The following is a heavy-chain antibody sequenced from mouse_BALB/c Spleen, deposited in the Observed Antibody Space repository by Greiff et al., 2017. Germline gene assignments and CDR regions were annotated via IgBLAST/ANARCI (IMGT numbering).Heavy chain of an antibody. J-gene: IGHJ4*01. CDR2: ISSGGSYT. D-gene: IGHD2-2*01. Sequence: EVKVVESGGDLVKPGGSLKLSCAASGFTFSSYGMSWVRQTPDKRLEWVATISSGGSYTYYPDSVKGRFTISRDNAKNTLYLQMSSLKSEDTAMYYCARRGYDGYYAMDYWGQGTSVTVSS. V-gene: IGHV5-6*02. CDR1: GFTFSSYG. CDR3: ARRGYDGYYAMDY.